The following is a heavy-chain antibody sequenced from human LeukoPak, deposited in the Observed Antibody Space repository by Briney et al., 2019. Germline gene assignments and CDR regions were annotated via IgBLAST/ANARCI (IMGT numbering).Heavy chain of an antibody. CDR1: GFTFSSYW. Sequence: PGGSLRLSCAASGFTFSSYWMSWVRQAPGKGLEWVANIKQDGSEKYYVDSVKGRFTISRDNAKNSLYLQLNSLRAEDTAVYYCAREGITAAADYWGQGILVTVSS. CDR2: IKQDGSEK. V-gene: IGHV3-7*01. J-gene: IGHJ4*02. D-gene: IGHD6-13*01. CDR3: AREGITAAADY.